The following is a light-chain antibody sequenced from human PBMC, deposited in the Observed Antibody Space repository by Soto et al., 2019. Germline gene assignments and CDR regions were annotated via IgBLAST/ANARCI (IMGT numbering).Light chain of an antibody. Sequence: QSALTQPASVSGSPGQSITISCTGTSSDVGSYNLVSWYQHHPGKAPKFIIYEDNKRPSGVSNRFSGSKSGNTASLTISGLQAEDEADSYCCAYVRSNALLFGGGTKLTVL. J-gene: IGLJ2*01. CDR1: SSDVGSYNL. V-gene: IGLV2-23*01. CDR3: CAYVRSNALL. CDR2: EDN.